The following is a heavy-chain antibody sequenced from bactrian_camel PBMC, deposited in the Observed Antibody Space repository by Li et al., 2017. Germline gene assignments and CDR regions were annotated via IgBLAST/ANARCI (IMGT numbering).Heavy chain of an antibody. J-gene: IGHJ7*01. Sequence: QVQLVESGGGSVQAGGSLRLSCKVSGHSRGSNCVGWYRLPPGRAPAEREGIAAIRRDGGETWYAASVKGRFTISQDNVKNTVYLQMNSLKSEDTGVYYCAVRLPTTPAYGPSWGEEGEARDCLINDVYGMHFWGKGTQVTVS. V-gene: IGHV3S54*01. CDR2: IRRDGGET. CDR1: GHSRGSNC. D-gene: IGHD4*01.